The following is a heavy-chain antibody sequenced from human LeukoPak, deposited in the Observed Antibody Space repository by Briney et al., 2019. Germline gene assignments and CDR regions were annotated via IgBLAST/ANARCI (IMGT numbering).Heavy chain of an antibody. V-gene: IGHV3-23*01. CDR1: GFTFSSYA. D-gene: IGHD3-9*01. Sequence: GGSLRLSCAASGFTFSSYAMSWVRQAPGKGLEWDSAISGSGGSTYYADSVKGRFTISRDNSKNTLYLQMNSLRAEDTAVYYCAKGLRYFDWLLAWGQGTLVTVSS. CDR3: AKGLRYFDWLLA. J-gene: IGHJ4*02. CDR2: ISGSGGST.